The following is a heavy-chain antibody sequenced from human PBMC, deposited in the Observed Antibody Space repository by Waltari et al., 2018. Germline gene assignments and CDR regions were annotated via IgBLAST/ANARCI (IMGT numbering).Heavy chain of an antibody. CDR2: IRGSGGST. CDR1: GFTFSSYA. CDR3: AKQGSDYYGSGRFHFIDY. J-gene: IGHJ4*02. V-gene: IGHV3-23*01. D-gene: IGHD3-10*01. Sequence: EVQLLESGGGLVQPGGSLRLSCAASGFTFSSYAMSWVRQAPGQGLEWVSAIRGSGGSTYYADSGKGRFTISRDNSKNTLYLQMNSLRAEDTAVYYCAKQGSDYYGSGRFHFIDYWGQGTLVTVSS.